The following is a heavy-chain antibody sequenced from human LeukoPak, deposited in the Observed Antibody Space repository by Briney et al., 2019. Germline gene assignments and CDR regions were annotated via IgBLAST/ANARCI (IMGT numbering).Heavy chain of an antibody. Sequence: GGSLRLSCAASGFTFSSYAMHWVRQAPGKGLEWVAVISYDGSNKYYADSVKGRFTISRDNSKNTLYLQMNSLRAEDTAVYYCARGKNWFDPWGQGTLVTVSS. V-gene: IGHV3-30-3*01. CDR1: GFTFSSYA. J-gene: IGHJ5*02. CDR3: ARGKNWFDP. CDR2: ISYDGSNK.